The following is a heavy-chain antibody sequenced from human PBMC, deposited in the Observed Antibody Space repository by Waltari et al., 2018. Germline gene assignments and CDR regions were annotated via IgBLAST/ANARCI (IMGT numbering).Heavy chain of an antibody. J-gene: IGHJ4*02. D-gene: IGHD2-21*01. Sequence: EVQLVESGGGLVQPGGSLKLSCAASGFTFSRYSMNWVRQAPGKGLRWVALMGPVGSNIGYAYSVKGRITISRDNSQNSRYRIINSLTDEDTAVYYCARDQDWAFDYWGRGTLVTVSS. CDR3: ARDQDWAFDY. CDR2: MGPVGSNI. CDR1: GFTFSRYS. V-gene: IGHV3-48*02.